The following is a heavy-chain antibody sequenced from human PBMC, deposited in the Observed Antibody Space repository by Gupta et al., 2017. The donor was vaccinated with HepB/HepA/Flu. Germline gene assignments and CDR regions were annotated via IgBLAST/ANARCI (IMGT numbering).Heavy chain of an antibody. V-gene: IGHV3-30*18. CDR2: ISYDGSNK. CDR3: AKPLVAGAWEYYFDY. D-gene: IGHD6-19*01. CDR1: GFTFSSYG. J-gene: IGHJ4*02. Sequence: QVQLVESGGGVVQPGRSLRLSCAASGFTFSSYGMHWVRQAPGKGLEWVAVISYDGSNKYYADSVKGRFTISRDNSKNTLYLQMNSLRAEDTAVYYCAKPLVAGAWEYYFDYWGQGTLVTVSS.